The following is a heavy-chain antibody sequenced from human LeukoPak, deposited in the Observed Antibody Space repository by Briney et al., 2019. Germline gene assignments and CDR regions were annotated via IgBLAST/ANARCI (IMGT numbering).Heavy chain of an antibody. CDR1: GFTFSSYS. CDR2: IITVSTTYF. Sequence: PGGSLRLSCVASGFTFSSYSMNWVRQAPGRGLEWVSSIITVSTTYFQYADSVKGRFTISRDNSRSTLYLQMNSLRPEDTAIYYCAKDGPRSSSCCNWFDPWGQGTLVTVSS. CDR3: AKDGPRSSSCCNWFDP. D-gene: IGHD2-2*01. V-gene: IGHV3-21*04. J-gene: IGHJ5*02.